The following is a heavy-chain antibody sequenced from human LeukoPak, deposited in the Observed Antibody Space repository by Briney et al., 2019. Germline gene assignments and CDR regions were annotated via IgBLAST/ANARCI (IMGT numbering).Heavy chain of an antibody. D-gene: IGHD6-13*01. CDR3: AHSRGLKQLVWFDP. J-gene: IGHJ5*02. CDR1: GFSLSTSGVG. Sequence: ASGPTLVNPTQTFTLTCTFSGFSLSTSGVGVGWIRQPPGKALEWLALIYWNDDKRYSPSLKSRLTITKDTSKNQVVLTMTNMDPVETATYYCAHSRGLKQLVWFDPWGQGTLVTVSS. CDR2: IYWNDDK. V-gene: IGHV2-5*01.